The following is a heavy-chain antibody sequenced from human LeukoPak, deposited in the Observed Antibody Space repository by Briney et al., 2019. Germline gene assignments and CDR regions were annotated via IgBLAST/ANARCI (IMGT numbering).Heavy chain of an antibody. J-gene: IGHJ6*03. CDR3: ARDWGGVYCSSTSCPPLGYMDV. Sequence: ASVKVSCKASGYTFTGYYMHWVRQAPGQGLEWMGWINPNSGGTNYAQKFQGRVTMTRDTSISTAYMELSRLRSDDTAVYYCARDWGGVYCSSTSCPPLGYMDVWGKGTTVTVSS. CDR1: GYTFTGYY. CDR2: INPNSGGT. V-gene: IGHV1-2*02. D-gene: IGHD2-2*01.